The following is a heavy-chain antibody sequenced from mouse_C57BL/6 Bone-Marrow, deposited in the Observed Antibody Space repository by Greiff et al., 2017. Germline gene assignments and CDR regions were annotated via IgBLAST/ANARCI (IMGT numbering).Heavy chain of an antibody. CDR2: IHPNSGSN. CDR1: GYTFTSYW. V-gene: IGHV1-64*01. CDR3: ARGGLLRAAY. D-gene: IGHD2-3*01. J-gene: IGHJ3*01. Sequence: VQLQQPGAELVKPGASVKLSCKASGYTFTSYWMHWVKQRPGQGLEWIGMIHPNSGSNNYNEKFKSKATLTVDKSSSTAYMQLSSLTSEDSAVYYCARGGLLRAAYWGQGTLVTVSA.